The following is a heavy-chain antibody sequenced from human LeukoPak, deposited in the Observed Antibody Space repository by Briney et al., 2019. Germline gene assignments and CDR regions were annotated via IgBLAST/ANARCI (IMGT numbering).Heavy chain of an antibody. CDR2: INPNSGGT. CDR1: GYTFTGYY. J-gene: IGHJ4*02. D-gene: IGHD1-26*01. Sequence: GASVKVSCKASGYTFTGYYMHWVRQAPGQGLEWMGWINPNSGGTNYAQKFQGRVTMTRDTSISTAYMELSRLRSDDTAVYYCAREYSESYQSSPDYWGQGTLVTVSS. V-gene: IGHV1-2*02. CDR3: AREYSESYQSSPDY.